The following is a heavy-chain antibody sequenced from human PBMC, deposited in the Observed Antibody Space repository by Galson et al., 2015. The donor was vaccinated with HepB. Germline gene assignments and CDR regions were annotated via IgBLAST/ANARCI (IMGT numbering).Heavy chain of an antibody. CDR3: ARGENQLLYTGGWLDP. V-gene: IGHV4-59*01. CDR2: IYNSGHT. J-gene: IGHJ5*02. CDR1: GGSMTNSY. Sequence: SETLSLTCTVSGGSMTNSYWSWIRQPPGKGLEYIGYIYNSGHTNYNPSLKSRVTISLDTSKSQFSLKLLSVTAADTAVYYCARGENQLLYTGGWLDPWGLGTLVTVSS. D-gene: IGHD2-2*02.